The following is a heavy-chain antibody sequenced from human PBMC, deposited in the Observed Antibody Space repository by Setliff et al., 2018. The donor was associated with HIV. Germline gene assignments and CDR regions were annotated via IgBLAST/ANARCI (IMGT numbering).Heavy chain of an antibody. D-gene: IGHD6-19*01. Sequence: GASVKVSCKASGYTFTSYYMHWVRQAPGQGLEWMAVINPSGSTTYSQNFQGRITVTRDTSTNTVYMDLSSLTSEDTAIYYCVRDLPGPAISSGRMKNLFDPWGQGTLGTVPQ. CDR3: VRDLPGPAISSGRMKNLFDP. CDR2: INPSGST. CDR1: GYTFTSYY. V-gene: IGHV1-46*01. J-gene: IGHJ5*02.